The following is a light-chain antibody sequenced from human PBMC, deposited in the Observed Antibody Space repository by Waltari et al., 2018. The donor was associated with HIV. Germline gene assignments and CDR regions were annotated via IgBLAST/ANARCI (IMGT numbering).Light chain of an antibody. V-gene: IGLV1-47*01. Sequence: QSVLTQPPSVSGAPGQRVTISCTGNHSHIGAGYDVHWSQQPPGTAPKLLIYRHNQRPSGVPDRFSGSKSGTSASLAISGLRSEDEADYYCAAWDDSLSGPVFGGGTKLTVL. CDR3: AAWDDSLSGPV. CDR2: RHN. J-gene: IGLJ3*02. CDR1: HSHIGAGYD.